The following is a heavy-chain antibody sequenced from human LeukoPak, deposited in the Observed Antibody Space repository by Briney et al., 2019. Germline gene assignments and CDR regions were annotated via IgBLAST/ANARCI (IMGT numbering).Heavy chain of an antibody. CDR3: ANYDILTGYFDY. Sequence: SGGSLRLSCAASGFTVSSNYMSWVRQAPGKGLEWVSVIYSGGSTYYADSVKGRFTISRDNSKNTLYLQMNSPRAEDTAVYYCANYDILTGYFDYWGQGTLVTVSS. J-gene: IGHJ4*02. CDR1: GFTVSSNY. D-gene: IGHD3-9*01. V-gene: IGHV3-53*01. CDR2: IYSGGST.